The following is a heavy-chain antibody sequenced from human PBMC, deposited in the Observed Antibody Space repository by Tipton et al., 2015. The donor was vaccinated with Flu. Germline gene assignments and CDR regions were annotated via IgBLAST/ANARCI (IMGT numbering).Heavy chain of an antibody. CDR3: ARGYGSGGSCSYWYFDF. CDR2: INHSGST. V-gene: IGHV4-34*01. D-gene: IGHD2-15*01. J-gene: IGHJ2*01. Sequence: TLSLTCAVYGGSFSGYYWSWIRQPPGKGLEWIGEINHSGSTNYNPSLKSLVTISVDTSKNQFSLKLISVTAADTAVYSWARGYGSGGSCSYWYFDFWGRGTLVTVSS. CDR1: GGSFSGYY.